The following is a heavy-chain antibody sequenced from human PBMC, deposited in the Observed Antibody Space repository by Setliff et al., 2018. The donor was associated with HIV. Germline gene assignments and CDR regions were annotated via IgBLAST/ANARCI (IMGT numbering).Heavy chain of an antibody. Sequence: GASVKVSCKASGGTFSSYAISWVRQAPGQGLEWMGGIIPLFGTANYAQKFQDRVTITADESTSTAYMELSSLRSDDTAVYYCARGLYSSSSRGAFDIWGQGTMVTVSS. D-gene: IGHD6-6*01. J-gene: IGHJ3*02. CDR3: ARGLYSSSSRGAFDI. V-gene: IGHV1-69*13. CDR2: IIPLFGTA. CDR1: GGTFSSYA.